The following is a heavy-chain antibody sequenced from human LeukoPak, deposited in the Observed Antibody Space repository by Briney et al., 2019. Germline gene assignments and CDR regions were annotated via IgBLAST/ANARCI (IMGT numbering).Heavy chain of an antibody. D-gene: IGHD5-18*01. CDR3: AKAGYIYGDNYYYMDV. J-gene: IGHJ6*03. Sequence: GGSLRLSCAASGFTFSTYVMHWVRQAPGKGLEWVALIWYDGSNGYYADSVRGRFSISRDNSKNTLSLQMNRLRAEDTAVYYCAKAGYIYGDNYYYMDVWGKGTTVTVSS. CDR1: GFTFSTYV. CDR2: IWYDGSNG. V-gene: IGHV3-33*06.